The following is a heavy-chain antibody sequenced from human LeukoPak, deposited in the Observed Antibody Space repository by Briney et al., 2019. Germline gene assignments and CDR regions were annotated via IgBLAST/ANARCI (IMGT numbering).Heavy chain of an antibody. D-gene: IGHD1-26*01. CDR2: IKSDGSST. CDR3: ARGGTYASFDY. CDR1: GFTFSSYW. J-gene: IGHJ4*02. V-gene: IGHV3-74*01. Sequence: PGGSLRLSCAASGFTFSSYWMHWVRQAPGKGLVWVSYIKSDGSSTSYADSVRGRFTISRDNAKNTLYLQTNSLRAEDTALYYCARGGTYASFDYWGQGTPVTVSS.